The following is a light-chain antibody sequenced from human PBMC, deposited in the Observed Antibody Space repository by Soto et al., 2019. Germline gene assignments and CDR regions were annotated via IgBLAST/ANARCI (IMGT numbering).Light chain of an antibody. Sequence: EIVMKHSPATLSVSPWERATLSSSASQSVSSGYLSWYQQKPGQAPRLLIYGASTRATGIPDRFSGSGSGTDFTLTISRLESEDFAVYYCQQYNSSARTFGEGTKV. CDR2: GAS. CDR3: QQYNSSART. J-gene: IGKJ4*02. V-gene: IGKV3-20*01. CDR1: QSVSSGY.